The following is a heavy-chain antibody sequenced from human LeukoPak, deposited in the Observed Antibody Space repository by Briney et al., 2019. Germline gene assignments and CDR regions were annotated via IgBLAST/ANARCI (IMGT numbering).Heavy chain of an antibody. J-gene: IGHJ6*03. Sequence: SVKVSCKASGGTFSSYAISWVRQAPGQGLEWMGGIIPIFGTANYAQKFQGRVTITADESTSTAYMELSSLRSEDTAVYYCARDAPARIYCSGGSCYSNYYYYYMDVWGKGTTVTVSS. CDR2: IIPIFGTA. CDR1: GGTFSSYA. D-gene: IGHD2-15*01. CDR3: ARDAPARIYCSGGSCYSNYYYYYMDV. V-gene: IGHV1-69*13.